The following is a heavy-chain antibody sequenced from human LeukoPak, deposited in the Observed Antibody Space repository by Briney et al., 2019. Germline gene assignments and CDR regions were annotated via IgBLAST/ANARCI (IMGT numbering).Heavy chain of an antibody. CDR2: INSDGSST. J-gene: IGHJ3*02. Sequence: GGSLRLSCTASGFTFSSYWMHWVRQAPGKGLVWVSRINSDGSSTSYADSVKGRSTISRDNAKNTLYLQMNSLRAEDTAVYYCATGERHGFDIWGQGTMVTVSS. V-gene: IGHV3-74*01. CDR1: GFTFSSYW. CDR3: ATGERHGFDI.